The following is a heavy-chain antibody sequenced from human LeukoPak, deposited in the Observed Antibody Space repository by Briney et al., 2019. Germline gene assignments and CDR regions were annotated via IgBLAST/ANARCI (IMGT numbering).Heavy chain of an antibody. CDR2: ISSSGST. V-gene: IGHV4-59*11. D-gene: IGHD3-16*01. Sequence: SETLSLTCFVSGDSISSHYWNWIRQPPGKGLEWIGYISSSGSTNYNPSLKSRVTVSIDTSKNQFSLNLSSVTAADTAVYYCARHDRGWFDPWGQGTLVTVSS. CDR1: GDSISSHY. J-gene: IGHJ5*02. CDR3: ARHDRGWFDP.